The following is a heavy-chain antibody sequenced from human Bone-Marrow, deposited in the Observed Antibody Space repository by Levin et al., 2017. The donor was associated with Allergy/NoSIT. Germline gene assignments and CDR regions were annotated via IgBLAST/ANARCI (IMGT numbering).Heavy chain of an antibody. CDR1: GITSNNYT. Sequence: SCALSGITSNNYTLTWVRQPPGKGLEWVSSIRSTGAYMHYADSVKGRFTISRDNAKKLLFLQMSSLRAEDTAMYYCASRIAAPGGLDVWGQGTTVTVSS. CDR2: IRSTGAYM. V-gene: IGHV3-21*01. J-gene: IGHJ6*02. D-gene: IGHD6-25*01. CDR3: ASRIAAPGGLDV.